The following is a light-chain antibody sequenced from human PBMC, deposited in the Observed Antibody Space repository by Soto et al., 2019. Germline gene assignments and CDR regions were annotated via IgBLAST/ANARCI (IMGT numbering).Light chain of an antibody. CDR2: EVS. CDR3: SSYTSSSTLV. CDR1: SSDVGGYNY. Sequence: QSALTQPASVSGSPGQSITISCTGTSSDVGGYNYVSWYQQHPGKAPKLMIHEVSNRPSGVSNRFSGSKSGNMASLTISGLQAEVEADYYCSSYTSSSTLVFGAGTKVTVL. J-gene: IGLJ1*01. V-gene: IGLV2-14*01.